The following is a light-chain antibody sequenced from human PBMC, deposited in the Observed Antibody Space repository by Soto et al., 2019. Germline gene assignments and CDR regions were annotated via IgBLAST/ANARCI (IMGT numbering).Light chain of an antibody. CDR1: QNVDGW. V-gene: IGKV1-5*01. CDR2: DAS. J-gene: IGKJ5*01. CDR3: QQYANYPLT. Sequence: EIQMTQSPSTLSASVGDRATITCRASQNVDGWLAWYQQKPGKAPKFLIFDASNWESGVPSRFSGSGSGTEFTLTVSGLQPDDFAIYYCQQYANYPLTFGQGTRLEIK.